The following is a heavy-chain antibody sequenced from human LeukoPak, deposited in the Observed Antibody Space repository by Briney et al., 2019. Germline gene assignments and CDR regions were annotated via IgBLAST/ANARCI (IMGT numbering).Heavy chain of an antibody. CDR2: IIPIFGTA. CDR1: GGTFNSYA. CDR3: ARVPALVPAYMDV. Sequence: GASVKVSCKASGGTFNSYAISWVRQAPGQGLEWLGGIIPIFGTANYAQKFQGRVTITTDESTSTAYMELSSLRSEDTAVYYCARVPALVPAYMDVWGKGTTVTVSS. V-gene: IGHV1-69*05. D-gene: IGHD2-2*01. J-gene: IGHJ6*03.